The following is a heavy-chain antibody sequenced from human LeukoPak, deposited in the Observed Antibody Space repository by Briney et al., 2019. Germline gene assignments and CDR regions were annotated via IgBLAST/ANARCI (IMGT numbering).Heavy chain of an antibody. CDR3: ARTSGSYGMDV. V-gene: IGHV4-59*08. CDR2: IYYTGST. D-gene: IGHD3-10*01. CDR1: GGSISGYY. Sequence: SETLSLTCTVSGGSISGYYWSWVRQPPGKGLEWIGYIYYTGSTKYNPSLKSRVTVSVDTSKNQFSLKLTSVTAADTAVYYCARTSGSYGMDVWGQGTTVTVSS. J-gene: IGHJ6*02.